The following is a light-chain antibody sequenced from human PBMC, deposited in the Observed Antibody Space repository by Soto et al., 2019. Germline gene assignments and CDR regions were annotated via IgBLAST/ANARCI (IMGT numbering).Light chain of an antibody. V-gene: IGKV3-20*01. Sequence: EIVLTQSPGTLSLSPGERATLSCRASQSISSTYLAWYQQKPGQAPRLLIYGASSRATGIPDRFSGSGSGTDFTLTISRLEPEDFAVYYCQQFGSSLPWTFGQGTKAEIK. CDR1: QSISSTY. CDR3: QQFGSSLPWT. J-gene: IGKJ1*01. CDR2: GAS.